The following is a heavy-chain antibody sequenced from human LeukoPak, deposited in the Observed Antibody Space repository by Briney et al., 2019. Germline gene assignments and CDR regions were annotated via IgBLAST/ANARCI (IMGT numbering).Heavy chain of an antibody. J-gene: IGHJ6*02. CDR3: ARTSSLDGSGSYGYGMDV. Sequence: GESLQLSCTDSGYSFTSYWIGWVRQMPGKGLEWMGIIYPGDSDTRYSPSFQGQVTISADKSISTAYLQWSSLKASDTAMYYCARTSSLDGSGSYGYGMDVWGQGTTVTVSS. D-gene: IGHD3-10*01. V-gene: IGHV5-51*01. CDR1: GYSFTSYW. CDR2: IYPGDSDT.